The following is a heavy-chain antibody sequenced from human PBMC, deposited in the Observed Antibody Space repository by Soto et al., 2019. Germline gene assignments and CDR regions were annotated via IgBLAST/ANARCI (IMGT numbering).Heavy chain of an antibody. CDR1: GGTFSSYT. Sequence: GASVKVSCKASGGTFSSYTISWVRQAPGQGPEWMGRIIPILGIANYAQKFQGRVTITADESTSTAYMELSSLRSEDTAVYYCARESETSSQYDFWSGLNYYFDYWGQGTLVTVSS. CDR3: ARESETSSQYDFWSGLNYYFDY. J-gene: IGHJ4*02. V-gene: IGHV1-69*04. CDR2: IIPILGIA. D-gene: IGHD3-3*01.